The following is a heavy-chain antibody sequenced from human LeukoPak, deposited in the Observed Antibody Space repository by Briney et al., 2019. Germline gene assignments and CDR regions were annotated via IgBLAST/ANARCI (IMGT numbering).Heavy chain of an antibody. CDR1: GYTFSGYY. V-gene: IGHV1-69*02. CDR3: AGRGYYYDSSGYYPH. D-gene: IGHD3-22*01. Sequence: GASVKVSCKASGYTFSGYYIHWVRQAPGQGLEWMGRIIPILGIANYAQKFQGRVTITADKSTSTAYMELSSLRSEDTAVYYCAGRGYYYDSSGYYPHWGQGTLVTVSS. J-gene: IGHJ1*01. CDR2: IIPILGIA.